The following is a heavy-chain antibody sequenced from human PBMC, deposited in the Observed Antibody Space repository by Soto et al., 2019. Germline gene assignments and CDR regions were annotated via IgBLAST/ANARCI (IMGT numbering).Heavy chain of an antibody. CDR2: ISGSGGST. D-gene: IGHD6-13*01. Sequence: GGSLRLACAASGFTFSSYAMSWVRQAPGKGLEWVSAISGSGGSTYYADSVKGRFTISRDNSKNTLYLQMNSLRAEDTAVYYCAKDSRGGYSAYWGQGTLVTVSS. V-gene: IGHV3-23*01. CDR3: AKDSRGGYSAY. J-gene: IGHJ4*02. CDR1: GFTFSSYA.